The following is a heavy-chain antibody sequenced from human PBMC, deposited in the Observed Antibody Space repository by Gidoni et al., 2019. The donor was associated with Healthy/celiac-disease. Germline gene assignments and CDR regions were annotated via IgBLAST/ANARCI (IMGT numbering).Heavy chain of an antibody. CDR3: ARVNSRGFYYYGMDV. V-gene: IGHV4-34*01. D-gene: IGHD3-22*01. J-gene: IGHJ6*02. Sequence: QVQLQQWGAGLLKPSETLSLTCAVYGGSFSGYYWSWIRQPPGKGLEWIGEINHSGSTNYNPSLKSRVTISVDTSKNQFSLKLSSVTAADTAVYYCARVNSRGFYYYGMDVWGQGTTVTVSS. CDR2: INHSGST. CDR1: GGSFSGYY.